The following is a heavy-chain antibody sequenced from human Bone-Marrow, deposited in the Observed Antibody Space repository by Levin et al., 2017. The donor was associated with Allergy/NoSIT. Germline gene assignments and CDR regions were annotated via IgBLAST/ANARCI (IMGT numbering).Heavy chain of an antibody. CDR1: GGSISTYF. Sequence: PSETLSLTCTVSGGSISTYFWHWIRQPPGKGLEWIGYIHDSGSTKYNPSLKSRVTISLDTSTNQFSLKLSSLTATDTAVYYCAGGWAPAGDSDASFNYWGQGTLVTVSS. CDR2: IHDSGST. D-gene: IGHD2-21*02. V-gene: IGHV4-59*03. CDR3: AGGWAPAGDSDASFNY. J-gene: IGHJ4*02.